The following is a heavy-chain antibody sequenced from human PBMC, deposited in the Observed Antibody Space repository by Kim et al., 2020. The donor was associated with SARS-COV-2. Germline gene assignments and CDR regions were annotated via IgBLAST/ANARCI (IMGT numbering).Heavy chain of an antibody. J-gene: IGHJ5*02. Sequence: GGSLRLSCAASGFTFSSYDMNWVRQAPGKGLEWVSYISSSSSYIYYADSVKGRFTISRDNAKNSLYLQMNSLRAEDTAVYYCARDSRGYSNHWGQGTLVTVSS. CDR2: ISSSSSYI. CDR1: GFTFSSYD. D-gene: IGHD5-18*01. CDR3: ARDSRGYSNH. V-gene: IGHV3-21*01.